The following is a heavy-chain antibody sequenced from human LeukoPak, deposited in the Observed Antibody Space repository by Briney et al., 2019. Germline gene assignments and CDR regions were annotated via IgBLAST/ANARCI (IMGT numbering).Heavy chain of an antibody. V-gene: IGHV3-23*01. J-gene: IGHJ4*02. CDR3: ARDPPDYGDSFDY. D-gene: IGHD4-17*01. Sequence: GGSLRLSRAASGFTFSSYAMSWVRQAPGKGLEGGSAISGSGGSTYYADSVKGRFTISRDNAKNSLYLQMNSLRAEDTAAYYCARDPPDYGDSFDYWGQGTLVTVSS. CDR1: GFTFSSYA. CDR2: ISGSGGST.